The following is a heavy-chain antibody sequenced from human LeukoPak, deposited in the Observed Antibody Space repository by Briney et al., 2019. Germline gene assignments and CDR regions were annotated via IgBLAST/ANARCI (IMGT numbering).Heavy chain of an antibody. J-gene: IGHJ4*02. CDR3: ARALIGYYFDY. V-gene: IGHV4-34*01. CDR1: GASISNYY. D-gene: IGHD2-8*01. CDR2: INHSGST. Sequence: PSETLSLTCTVSGASISNYYWSWIRQPAGKGLEWIGEINHSGSTNYNPSLKSRVTISVDTSKNQFSLKLSSVTAADTAVYYCARALIGYYFDYWGQGTLVTVSS.